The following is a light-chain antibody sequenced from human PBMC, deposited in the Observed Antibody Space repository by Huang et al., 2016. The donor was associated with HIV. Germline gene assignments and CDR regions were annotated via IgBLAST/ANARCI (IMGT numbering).Light chain of an antibody. CDR2: WAS. CDR3: QQYYGSPPT. CDR1: QRILYNSDKTTY. J-gene: IGKJ1*01. V-gene: IGKV4-1*01. Sequence: DIVMTQSPDSLAVSLGERATINCKSSQRILYNSDKTTYLAWYQQKPGQPPKLLIYWASTRESGVPDRFSGSGSGTDFTLTISSLQAGDVAVYYCQQYYGSPPTFGQGTKVEIK.